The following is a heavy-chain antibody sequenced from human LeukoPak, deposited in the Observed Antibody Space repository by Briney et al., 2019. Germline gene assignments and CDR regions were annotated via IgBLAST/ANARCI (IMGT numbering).Heavy chain of an antibody. D-gene: IGHD5-12*01. CDR1: GYTFTSYG. Sequence: GASVKVSCKASGYTFTSYGISWVRQAPEQGLEWMGWINPNSGGTNYAQKFQGRVTMTRDTSISTAYMELSRLRSDDTAVYYCARVVRDNSGFDPNFDYWGQGTLVTVSS. CDR2: INPNSGGT. J-gene: IGHJ4*02. V-gene: IGHV1-2*02. CDR3: ARVVRDNSGFDPNFDY.